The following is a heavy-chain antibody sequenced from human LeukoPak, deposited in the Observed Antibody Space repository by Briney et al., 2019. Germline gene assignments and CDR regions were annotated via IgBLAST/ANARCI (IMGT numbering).Heavy chain of an antibody. J-gene: IGHJ4*02. V-gene: IGHV4-59*08. Sequence: SETLSLTCTVSGGSISSYYWSWIRQPPGKGLEWIGYIYYSGSTNYNPSLKSRVTISVDTSNNQFSLKLSSVTAADTAVYYCARSPGGFVVVPAAIDYWGQGTLVTVSS. D-gene: IGHD2-2*01. CDR3: ARSPGGFVVVPAAIDY. CDR1: GGSISSYY. CDR2: IYYSGST.